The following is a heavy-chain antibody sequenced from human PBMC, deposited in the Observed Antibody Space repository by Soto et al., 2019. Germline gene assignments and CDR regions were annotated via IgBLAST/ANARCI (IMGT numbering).Heavy chain of an antibody. V-gene: IGHV5-51*01. CDR3: ARHEVDYYYYGMDV. CDR2: IYPGDSDT. CDR1: GYSFTSYW. Sequence: GESVTISCDVSGYSFTSYWIVWVLQMPGKGLEWMGIIYPGDSDTRYSPSFQGQVTISADKSISTAYLQWSSLKASDTAMYYCARHEVDYYYYGMDVWGQGTPVTVSS. J-gene: IGHJ6*01.